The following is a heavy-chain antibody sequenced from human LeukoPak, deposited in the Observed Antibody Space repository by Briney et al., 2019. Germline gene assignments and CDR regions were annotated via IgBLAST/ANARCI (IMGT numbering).Heavy chain of an antibody. J-gene: IGHJ4*02. CDR3: ASLAVAGLSEGY. Sequence: SETLSLTCTVSGGSISSDSYYWAWIRQPPGKGLEWIASIYYSGSTYYNPSLKSRVTISVDTSRNQFSLKLSSVTAADTAVYYCASLAVAGLSEGYWGQGTLAIVSS. CDR2: IYYSGST. CDR1: GGSISSDSYY. D-gene: IGHD6-19*01. V-gene: IGHV4-39*01.